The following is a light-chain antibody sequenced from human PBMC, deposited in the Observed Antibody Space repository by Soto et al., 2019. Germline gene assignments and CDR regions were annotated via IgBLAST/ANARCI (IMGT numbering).Light chain of an antibody. CDR3: QVWDSSNYV. Sequence: SYELTQPLSVSVALGQTARIPCGGNNIGSKNVHWYQQKPGQAPVLVIYRDSNRPSGIPERYSGSNSGNTATLTISRAQAGDEADYYCQVWDSSNYVFGTGTKVTVL. CDR2: RDS. V-gene: IGLV3-9*01. J-gene: IGLJ1*01. CDR1: NIGSKN.